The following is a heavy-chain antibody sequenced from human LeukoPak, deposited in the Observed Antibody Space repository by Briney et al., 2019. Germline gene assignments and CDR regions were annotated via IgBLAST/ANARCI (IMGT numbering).Heavy chain of an antibody. D-gene: IGHD3-22*01. CDR3: ARSKRADGSGYYSFDY. V-gene: IGHV1-46*01. CDR1: GYTFTGYC. CDR2: INPSGGST. J-gene: IGHJ4*02. Sequence: ASVKVSCKASGYTFTGYCIHWVRQAPGQGLEWMAIINPSGGSTSYAQKFQGRVTMTRDTSTSTVYMELSSLRSEDTAVYYCARSKRADGSGYYSFDYWGQGTLVTVSS.